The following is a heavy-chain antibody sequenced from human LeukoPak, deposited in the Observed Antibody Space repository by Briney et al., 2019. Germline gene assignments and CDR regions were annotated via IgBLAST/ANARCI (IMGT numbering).Heavy chain of an antibody. Sequence: ASVKVSCKASGYTFTSYDINWVRQATGQGLEWMEWMNPNSGNTGYAQKFQGRVTMTRNTSISTAYMELSSLRSEDTAVYYCARTYSSSWSNWFDPWGQGTLVTVSS. CDR1: GYTFTSYD. CDR2: MNPNSGNT. V-gene: IGHV1-8*01. CDR3: ARTYSSSWSNWFDP. J-gene: IGHJ5*02. D-gene: IGHD6-13*01.